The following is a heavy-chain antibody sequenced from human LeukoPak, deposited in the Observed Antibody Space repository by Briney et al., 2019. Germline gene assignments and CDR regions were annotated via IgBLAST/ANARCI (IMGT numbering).Heavy chain of an antibody. V-gene: IGHV1-69*05. Sequence: ASVKVSCKASGGTFSSYAISWVRQAPGQGLEWMGRIIPIFGTANYAQKFQGRVTITTDESTSTAYMELSSLRSEDTAVYYCARGPETYSGSYYWDYWGQGTLVTVSS. D-gene: IGHD1-26*01. J-gene: IGHJ4*02. CDR2: IIPIFGTA. CDR3: ARGPETYSGSYYWDY. CDR1: GGTFSSYA.